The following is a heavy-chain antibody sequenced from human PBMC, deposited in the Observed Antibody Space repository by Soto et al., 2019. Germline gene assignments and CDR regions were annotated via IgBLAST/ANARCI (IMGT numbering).Heavy chain of an antibody. CDR3: TSQEYYYDRSGYDY. CDR1: GFTFSNYV. Sequence: GGSLRLSCTASGFTFSNYVMHWVRQAPGKGLEWVAVISYDGSNKNYADSVKGRFTISRDNSNNTLYLQMNSLRAEDTAVYYCTSQEYYYDRSGYDYWGQGTPVTVSS. J-gene: IGHJ4*02. CDR2: ISYDGSNK. D-gene: IGHD3-22*01. V-gene: IGHV3-30-3*01.